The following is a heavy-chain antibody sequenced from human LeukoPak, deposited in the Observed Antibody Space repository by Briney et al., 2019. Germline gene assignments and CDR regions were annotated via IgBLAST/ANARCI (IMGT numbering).Heavy chain of an antibody. CDR2: ISGSGGST. CDR3: AKATYYYESSGYSRYFNY. V-gene: IGHV3-23*01. CDR1: GFTFSSYA. J-gene: IGHJ4*02. Sequence: GGSLRLSCAASGFTFSSYAMSWVRQAPGKGLEWVSGISGSGGSTYYADSVKGRFTISRDNSKNTLYLQMNSLRAEDTAVYYCAKATYYYESSGYSRYFNYWGQGTLVTVSS. D-gene: IGHD3-22*01.